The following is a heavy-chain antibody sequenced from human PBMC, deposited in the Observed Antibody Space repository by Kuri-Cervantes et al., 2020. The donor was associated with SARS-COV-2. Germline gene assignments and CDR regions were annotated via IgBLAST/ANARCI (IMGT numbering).Heavy chain of an antibody. J-gene: IGHJ6*03. V-gene: IGHV3-23*01. CDR3: AKETTGYYYCMDV. D-gene: IGHD4-17*01. CDR1: GFTFSSYA. CDR2: ISGSGGST. Sequence: GESLKISCAASGFTFSSYAMSWVRQAPGKGLEWVSAISGSGGSTYYADSVKGRFTISRDNSKNTLYLQMNSLRAEDTAVYYCAKETTGYYYCMDVWGKGTTVTVSS.